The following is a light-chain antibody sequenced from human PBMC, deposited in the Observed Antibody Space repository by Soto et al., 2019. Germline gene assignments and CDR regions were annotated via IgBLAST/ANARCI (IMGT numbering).Light chain of an antibody. CDR1: QNVSSSF. CDR3: QQYGSSPMYT. Sequence: EIVLTQSPGTLSLSPGERATLSCRASQNVSSSFFAWYQQKPGQAPRLLIYGASSRATGIPDRFSGSGSGTDFTLTISRLEAEDFAVYYCQQYGSSPMYTFGQGTKLEIK. J-gene: IGKJ2*01. V-gene: IGKV3-20*01. CDR2: GAS.